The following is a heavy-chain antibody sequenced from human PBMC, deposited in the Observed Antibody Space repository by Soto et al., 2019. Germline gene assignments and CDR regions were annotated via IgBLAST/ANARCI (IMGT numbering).Heavy chain of an antibody. J-gene: IGHJ6*02. CDR2: IWYDGSNK. CDR3: ARDLSDYPPYYYYGMDV. V-gene: IGHV3-33*01. CDR1: GFTFSTYG. Sequence: SGGSLRLSCEASGFTFSTYGMHWIRQAPGKGLEWVAVIWYDGSNKYYADSVKGRFTISRDNSKNTLYLQMNSLRAEDTAVYYCARDLSDYPPYYYYGMDVWGQGTTVTV. D-gene: IGHD4-17*01.